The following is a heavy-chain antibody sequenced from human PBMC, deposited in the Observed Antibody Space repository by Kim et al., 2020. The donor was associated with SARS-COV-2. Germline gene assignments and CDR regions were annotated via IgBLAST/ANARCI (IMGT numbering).Heavy chain of an antibody. J-gene: IGHJ4*02. CDR3: AKAEY. V-gene: IGHV3-23*01. Sequence: SVKGGSTYYADSVKGRFTISRDNAKNALYLQMNSLRAEDTAVYYCAKAEYWGQGTLVTVSS. CDR2: SVKGGST.